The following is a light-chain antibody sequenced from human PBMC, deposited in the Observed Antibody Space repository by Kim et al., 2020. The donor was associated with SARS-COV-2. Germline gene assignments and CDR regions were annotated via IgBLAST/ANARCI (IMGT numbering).Light chain of an antibody. CDR1: QGISKS. CDR3: QQSHSNPLT. V-gene: IGKV1-39*01. Sequence: DIQMTQSPSSLSASVGDRVTISCRASQGISKSLNWYQQKPGKAPELLIYSASSLQSGVPSRFSGSGSGTDFTLTINSLQPEDSATYYCQQSHSNPLTFGGGTKVEI. CDR2: SAS. J-gene: IGKJ4*01.